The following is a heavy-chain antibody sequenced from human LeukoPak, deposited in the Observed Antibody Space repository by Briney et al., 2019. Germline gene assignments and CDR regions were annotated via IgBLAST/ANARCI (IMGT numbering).Heavy chain of an antibody. D-gene: IGHD2-15*01. Sequence: ASVKVSCKASGGTFNNYAISWVRQAPGQGLEWMGWISAYNGNTNYAQKLQGRVTMTTDTSTSTAYMELRSLRSDDTAVYYCARDLLYCSGGSCSFGYWGQGTLVTVSS. CDR2: ISAYNGNT. CDR1: GGTFNNYA. CDR3: ARDLLYCSGGSCSFGY. J-gene: IGHJ4*02. V-gene: IGHV1-18*01.